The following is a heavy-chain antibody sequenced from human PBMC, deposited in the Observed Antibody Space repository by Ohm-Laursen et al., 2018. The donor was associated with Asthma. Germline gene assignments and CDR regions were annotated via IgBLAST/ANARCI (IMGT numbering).Heavy chain of an antibody. D-gene: IGHD3-10*01. Sequence: SMRLSCTASGFTFSSYGVHWVRQAPGKGLEWVAVISYDGSNKYYADSVKGRFTISRDNSKNTLYLQMNSLRAEDTAVYYCARALEMVRGVISHYYYGMDVWGQGTTVTVSS. CDR3: ARALEMVRGVISHYYYGMDV. CDR2: ISYDGSNK. J-gene: IGHJ6*02. V-gene: IGHV3-30*03. CDR1: GFTFSSYG.